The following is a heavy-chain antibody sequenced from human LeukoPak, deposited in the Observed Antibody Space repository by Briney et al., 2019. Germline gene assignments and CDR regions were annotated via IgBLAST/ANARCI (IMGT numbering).Heavy chain of an antibody. D-gene: IGHD6-19*01. CDR2: IWYDGSNK. Sequence: GGSLRLSCAASGFTFSSYGMHWVRQAPGKGLEWVAVIWYDGSNKYYADSVKGRFTISRDNSKNTLYLQMNSLRAEDTAVYYCARAKDNSGRDGFDIWGQGTMVTLSS. J-gene: IGHJ3*02. CDR1: GFTFSSYG. V-gene: IGHV3-33*01. CDR3: ARAKDNSGRDGFDI.